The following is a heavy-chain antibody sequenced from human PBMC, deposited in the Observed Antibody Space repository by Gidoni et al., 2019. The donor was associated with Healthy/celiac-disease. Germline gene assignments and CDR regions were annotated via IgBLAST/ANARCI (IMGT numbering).Heavy chain of an antibody. V-gene: IGHV4-34*01. D-gene: IGHD6-13*01. J-gene: IGHJ4*02. CDR2: INQSGRT. Sequence: QVQLQQWGAGLLKPSETRSLTCAVYGGSFSGYYWSWIRQPPGKGLEWIGEINQSGRTNYNPSLKSRGTISVDTSKNQFSRKLGSVTAADTAVYYGARGRAAFDYWGQGTLVTVSS. CDR1: GGSFSGYY. CDR3: ARGRAAFDY.